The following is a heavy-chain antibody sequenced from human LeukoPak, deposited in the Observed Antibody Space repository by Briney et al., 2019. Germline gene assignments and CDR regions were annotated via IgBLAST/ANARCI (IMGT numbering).Heavy chain of an antibody. CDR3: ARGGKIAALDY. V-gene: IGHV4-38-2*02. CDR1: GYSISSGYY. J-gene: IGHJ4*02. D-gene: IGHD6-6*01. Sequence: SETLSLTCTVSGYSISSGYYWGWIRQPPGKGLEWIGSIYHSGSTYYNPSLKSRVTISVDTSKNQFSLKLSSVTAADTAVYYCARGGKIAALDYWGQGTLVTVSS. CDR2: IYHSGST.